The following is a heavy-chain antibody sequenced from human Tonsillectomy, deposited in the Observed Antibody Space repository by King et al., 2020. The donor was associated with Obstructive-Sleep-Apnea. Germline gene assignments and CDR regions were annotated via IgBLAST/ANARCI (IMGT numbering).Heavy chain of an antibody. V-gene: IGHV3-23*04. CDR3: AKDPGFDWLFNNWFDP. D-gene: IGHD3-9*01. Sequence: VQLVESGGGLVQPGGSLRLSCAASGFTFSSYAMSWVRQAPGKGLEWVSAISGSGGSTYYADSVKGRFTISRDNSKNTLYLQMNSLRAEDTAVYYCAKDPGFDWLFNNWFDPWGQGTLVTVSS. J-gene: IGHJ5*02. CDR2: ISGSGGST. CDR1: GFTFSSYA.